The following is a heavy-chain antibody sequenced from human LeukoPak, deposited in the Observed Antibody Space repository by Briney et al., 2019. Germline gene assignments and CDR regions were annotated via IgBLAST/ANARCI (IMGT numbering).Heavy chain of an antibody. J-gene: IGHJ4*02. V-gene: IGHV4-59*01. CDR2: IYYSGST. CDR1: GGSISSYY. D-gene: IGHD4-23*01. Sequence: SETLSLTCTVSGGSISSYYWSWIRQPPGEGLEWIGYIYYSGSTNYDPSLKSRVTISVDTSKNQFSLKLSSVTAADTAVYYCARARDTVEVDYWGQGTLVTVSS. CDR3: ARARDTVEVDY.